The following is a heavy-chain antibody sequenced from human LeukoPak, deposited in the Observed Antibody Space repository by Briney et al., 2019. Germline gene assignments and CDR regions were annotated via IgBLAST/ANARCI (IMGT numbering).Heavy chain of an antibody. CDR3: ARDLFYDCSGYYACDY. CDR1: GFTSSSYS. J-gene: IGHJ4*02. Sequence: PGRTLRLSCAAYGFTSSSYSMKLVPHTPGKGLERGLSISSSISYIYYADSEKGRFTISRDNAKNLLYLRMNSLRAEDTAVYYCARDLFYDCSGYYACDYWGQGTVVTVSS. CDR2: ISSSISYI. D-gene: IGHD3-22*01. V-gene: IGHV3-21*01.